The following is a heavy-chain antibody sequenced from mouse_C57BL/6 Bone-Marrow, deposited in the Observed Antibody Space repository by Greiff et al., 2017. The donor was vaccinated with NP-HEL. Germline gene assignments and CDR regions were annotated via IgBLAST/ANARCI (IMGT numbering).Heavy chain of an antibody. Sequence: EVQRVESGGGLVQPGGSLKLSCAASGFTFSDYYMYWVRQTPEKRLEWVAYISNGGGSTYYPDTVKGRFTISRDNAKNTLYLQMSRLKSEDTAMYYCARPPYYYGSSYTWFAYWGQGTLVTVSA. CDR1: GFTFSDYY. J-gene: IGHJ3*01. CDR3: ARPPYYYGSSYTWFAY. D-gene: IGHD1-1*01. CDR2: ISNGGGST. V-gene: IGHV5-12*01.